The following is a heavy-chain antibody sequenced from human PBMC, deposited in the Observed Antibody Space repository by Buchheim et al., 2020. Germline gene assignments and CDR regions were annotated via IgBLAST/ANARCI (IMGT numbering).Heavy chain of an antibody. CDR1: GFTFSSYG. Sequence: QVQLVESGGGVVQPGRSLRLSCAASGFTFSSYGMHWVRQAPGKGLEWVAVISYDGSNKYYADSVKGRFTISSDNSKNKLYLQMNSLRAEDTAVYYCAKAFGVGYCSGGSCYAFDYWGQGTL. CDR2: ISYDGSNK. CDR3: AKAFGVGYCSGGSCYAFDY. D-gene: IGHD2-15*01. J-gene: IGHJ4*02. V-gene: IGHV3-30*18.